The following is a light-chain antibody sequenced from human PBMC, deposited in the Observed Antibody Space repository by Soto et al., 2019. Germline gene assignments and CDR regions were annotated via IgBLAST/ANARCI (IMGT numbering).Light chain of an antibody. Sequence: QSVLTQPASASGTPGQRVTISCSGSSSNIGNNYVSWYQQLPGTAPKLLIYRNNQRPSGVPDRFSGSKSGTSASLAISGLRSEDEADYYCAAWDDSLSGVVFGGATKLTV. CDR1: SSNIGNNY. V-gene: IGLV1-47*01. CDR2: RNN. J-gene: IGLJ2*01. CDR3: AAWDDSLSGVV.